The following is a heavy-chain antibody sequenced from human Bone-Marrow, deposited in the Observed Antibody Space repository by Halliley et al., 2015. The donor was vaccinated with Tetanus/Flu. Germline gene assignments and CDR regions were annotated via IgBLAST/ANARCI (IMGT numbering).Heavy chain of an antibody. V-gene: IGHV1-18*01. J-gene: IGHJ4*02. CDR2: ISAYNGDT. D-gene: IGHD6-6*01. Sequence: MGWISAYNGDTNYAQKLQGRVTMTTDTSTSTAYMELRFVGSDDTAVYYCARDNSSSPRSSLNYWGQGTLVTVSS. CDR3: ARDNSSSPRSSLNY.